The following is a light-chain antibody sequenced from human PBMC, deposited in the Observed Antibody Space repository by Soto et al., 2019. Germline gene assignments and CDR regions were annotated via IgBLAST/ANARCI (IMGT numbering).Light chain of an antibody. CDR2: GAS. V-gene: IGKV3-15*01. J-gene: IGKJ1*01. CDR1: QSVSSN. CDR3: QQYNTWPTWT. Sequence: EIVMTQSPATLSVSPGERATLSCRASQSVSSNLAWYQQKPGQAPRLVIYGASTRATGIPARFSGSGSGTELTLTISGLQSEDFAVYYCQQYNTWPTWTFGRGTKVDIK.